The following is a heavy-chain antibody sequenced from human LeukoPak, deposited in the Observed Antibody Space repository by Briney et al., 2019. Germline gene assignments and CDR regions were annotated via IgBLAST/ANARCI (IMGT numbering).Heavy chain of an antibody. CDR3: ARSCGGDCYPDF. Sequence: PGGSLTDSCAASGFTFSSYSMKWVRQAPGKGLEWVSSISSSSSYIYYADSVKGRFTISRDNAKNSLYLQMNSLRAEDTAVYYCARSCGGDCYPDFWGQGTLVTVSS. CDR2: ISSSSSYI. V-gene: IGHV3-21*01. D-gene: IGHD2-21*02. CDR1: GFTFSSYS. J-gene: IGHJ4*02.